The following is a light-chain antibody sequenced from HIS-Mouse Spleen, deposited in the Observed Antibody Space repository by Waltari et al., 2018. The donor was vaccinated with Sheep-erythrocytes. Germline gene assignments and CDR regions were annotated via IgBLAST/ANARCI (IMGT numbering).Light chain of an antibody. J-gene: IGLJ3*02. CDR1: SSDVGSYNL. CDR2: EGS. CDR3: CSYAGSSTPWV. V-gene: IGLV2-23*01. Sequence: QSALTQPASVSGSPGQPITIPCPGTSSDVGSYNLVSWYQQHPGKAPKLMSYEGSKRPSGVSNRFSGSKSGNTASLTISGLQAEDEADYYCCSYAGSSTPWVFGGGTKLTVL.